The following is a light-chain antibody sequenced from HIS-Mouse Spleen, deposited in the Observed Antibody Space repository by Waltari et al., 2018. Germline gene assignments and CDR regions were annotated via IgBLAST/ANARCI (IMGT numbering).Light chain of an antibody. J-gene: IGLJ2*01. Sequence: SYELTQPPSVSVSPGQTASTTCSGDKSGDKYSCWYQQKRGQSPVPVTYQDSKRPSGIPERFSGSNSGNTATLTISGTQAMDEADYYCQAWDSSYSVFGGGTKLTVL. V-gene: IGLV3-1*01. CDR3: QAWDSSYSV. CDR2: QDS. CDR1: KSGDKY.